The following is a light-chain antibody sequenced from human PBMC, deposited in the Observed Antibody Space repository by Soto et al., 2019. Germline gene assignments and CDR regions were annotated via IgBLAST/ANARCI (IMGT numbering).Light chain of an antibody. CDR3: QQYGSSPYT. CDR1: QSVGSNY. CDR2: GAT. Sequence: ENVLTQSPGSLSLSPGERATLSCRASQSVGSNYLAWYQQKPGQSPRLLIYGATNRATGIPDRFSASGSGTEFTLTISRLEPEDFALYFCQQYGSSPYTFGQGTQLDIK. V-gene: IGKV3-20*01. J-gene: IGKJ2*01.